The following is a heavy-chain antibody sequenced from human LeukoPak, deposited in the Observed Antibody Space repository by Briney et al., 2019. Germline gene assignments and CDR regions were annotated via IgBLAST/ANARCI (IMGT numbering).Heavy chain of an antibody. CDR1: GGSFSGYY. V-gene: IGHV4-34*01. CDR2: IYHSGST. CDR3: ARLDVVVVPANPKTSFDY. J-gene: IGHJ4*02. Sequence: TSETLSLTCAVYGGSFSGYYWSWIRQPPGKGLEWIGSIYHSGSTYYNPSLKSRVTISVDTSKNQFSLKLSSVTAADTAVYYCARLDVVVVPANPKTSFDYWGQGTLVTVSS. D-gene: IGHD2-2*01.